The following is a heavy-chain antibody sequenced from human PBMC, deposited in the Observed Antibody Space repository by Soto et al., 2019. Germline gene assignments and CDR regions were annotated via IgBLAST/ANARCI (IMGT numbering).Heavy chain of an antibody. D-gene: IGHD3-3*01. J-gene: IGHJ4*02. Sequence: PSETLSLTCTFSGASVSSHYWNWIRQSAGKGLEYIADIFYSGSTRYNPSLKSRVTISLDPSNNQFSLTLTSVTAADTAVYYCASSRSLFGVIHTDYWGPGTLVTVSS. V-gene: IGHV4-59*02. CDR2: IFYSGST. CDR3: ASSRSLFGVIHTDY. CDR1: GASVSSHY.